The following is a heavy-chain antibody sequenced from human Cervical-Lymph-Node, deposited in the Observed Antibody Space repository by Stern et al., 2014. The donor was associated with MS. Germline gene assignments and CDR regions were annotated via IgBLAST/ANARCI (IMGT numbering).Heavy chain of an antibody. CDR3: AKDVSQGLAYLGGFDY. D-gene: IGHD3-16*01. J-gene: IGHJ4*02. Sequence: QLVQSGGGLVQPGRSLTISCVASGVALDDYAMHWVRQIPGKGLEWVSGISWNSGSLGYADSVKGRFTISRDNVKNSLYLQMDSLRAEDTALYYCAKDVSQGLAYLGGFDYWGQGVQVTVSS. CDR1: GVALDDYA. V-gene: IGHV3-9*01. CDR2: ISWNSGSL.